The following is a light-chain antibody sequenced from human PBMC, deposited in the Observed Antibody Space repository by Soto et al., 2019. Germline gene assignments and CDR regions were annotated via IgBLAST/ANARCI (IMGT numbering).Light chain of an antibody. CDR3: KPRSDCPARLT. CDR2: DAS. V-gene: IGKV3-11*01. CDR1: RSVSSY. J-gene: IGKJ4*01. Sequence: EIVLKQSPATLSLSPGERATRSCGASRSVSSYLAWYQQKPGQAPRLLIYDASYRATGIPARFSGSGSGTAFCLTIRSLAPEEFAVSYCKPRSDCPARLTFGGGTKVEIK.